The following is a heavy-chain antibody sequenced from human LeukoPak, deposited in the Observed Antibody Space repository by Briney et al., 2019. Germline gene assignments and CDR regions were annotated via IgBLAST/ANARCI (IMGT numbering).Heavy chain of an antibody. CDR2: INHSGST. D-gene: IGHD3-22*01. CDR1: GGSFSGYY. CDR3: ARGDRSYDSSGYYRYYYYGMDV. J-gene: IGHJ6*02. V-gene: IGHV4-34*01. Sequence: SETLSLTCAVYGGSFSGYYWSWIRQPPGKGLEWIGEINHSGSTNYNPSLKSRVTISVDTSKNQFSLKLSSVTAADTAVYYCARGDRSYDSSGYYRYYYYGMDVWGQGTTVTASS.